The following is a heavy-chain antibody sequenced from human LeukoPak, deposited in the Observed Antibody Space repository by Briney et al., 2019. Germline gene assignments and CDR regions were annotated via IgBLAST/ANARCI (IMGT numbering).Heavy chain of an antibody. V-gene: IGHV3-30*02. J-gene: IGHJ6*02. D-gene: IGHD2-15*01. CDR1: GFTFSSYG. Sequence: GGSLRLSCAASGFTFSSYGIHWVRQAPGKGLEWVAVIWYDGSNKYYADSVKGRFTISRDNSKNTLYLQMNSLRAEDTAVYYCAKDKVQVAAGFYYYGMDVWGQGTTVTVSS. CDR2: IWYDGSNK. CDR3: AKDKVQVAAGFYYYGMDV.